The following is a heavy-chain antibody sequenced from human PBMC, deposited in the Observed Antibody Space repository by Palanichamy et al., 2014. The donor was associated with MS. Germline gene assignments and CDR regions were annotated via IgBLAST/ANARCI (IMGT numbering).Heavy chain of an antibody. D-gene: IGHD3-22*01. CDR3: ASHYDSGGYDPFDI. V-gene: IGHV3-21*01. CDR2: ITSSSDYI. J-gene: IGHJ3*02. Sequence: EVQLVESGGGLVRPGGSLRLSCAASKFTFSSYTMNWVRQAPGKGLEWVSSITSSSDYIYYADSVKGRFTISRDNAKNSLYLQMNSLRAEDTAVYYCASHYDSGGYDPFDIWGQGTMVTVSS. CDR1: KFTFSSYT.